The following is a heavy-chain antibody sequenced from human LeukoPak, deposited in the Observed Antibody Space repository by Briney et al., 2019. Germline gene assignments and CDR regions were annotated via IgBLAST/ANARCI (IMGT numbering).Heavy chain of an antibody. J-gene: IGHJ4*02. V-gene: IGHV3-30*04. CDR1: GFTFSSYA. CDR3: ARSKQFDY. Sequence: GGSLRLSCAASGFTFSSYAMHWVRQAPGKGLEWVAVISYDGSNKYYADSVKGRFTISRDNSKNTLYLQMNSLRGEDTAVSYCARSKQFDYWGQGTLVTVSS. CDR2: ISYDGSNK.